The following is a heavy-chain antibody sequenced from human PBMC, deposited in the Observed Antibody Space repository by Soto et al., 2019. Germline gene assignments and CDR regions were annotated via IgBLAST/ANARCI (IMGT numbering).Heavy chain of an antibody. CDR3: ARARGSGGSLSDY. Sequence: QVQLVQSGAEVKKPGASVKVSCKASGYTFTSYAMHWVRQAPGQRLEWMGWINAGNGNTKYSQKFQGRVNITRDTSASTAYMELSSLRSEDTAVYYCARARGSGGSLSDYWGQGTLVTVAS. CDR1: GYTFTSYA. V-gene: IGHV1-3*01. J-gene: IGHJ4*02. CDR2: INAGNGNT. D-gene: IGHD3-10*01.